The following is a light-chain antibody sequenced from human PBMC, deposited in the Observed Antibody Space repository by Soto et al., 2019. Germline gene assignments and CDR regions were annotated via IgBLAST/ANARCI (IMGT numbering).Light chain of an antibody. CDR2: GDT. V-gene: IGLV1-40*01. CDR3: CSYAGSYTWV. J-gene: IGLJ3*02. Sequence: QSVLTQPPSVSGAPWQRVTISCTGTSSNIGAGHAVHWYRQFPGAAPKLLIYGDTHRPSGVPDRFSGSKSATSASLVITGLQAEDEADYYCCSYAGSYTWVFGGGTKLTVL. CDR1: SSNIGAGHA.